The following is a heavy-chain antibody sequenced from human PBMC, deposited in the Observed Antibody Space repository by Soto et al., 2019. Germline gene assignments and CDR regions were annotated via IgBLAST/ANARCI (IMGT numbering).Heavy chain of an antibody. Sequence: QVQLVQSGAEVKKPGSSVQVSCKGSGGTFSTYAISWVRQAPGQGLEWMGGIIPIFGRTTYAQKFQGRVTINADKSTTTSYMELSGLRSEDTAVYYCAKGEAMVTAVDAFDIWGQGTMVTVSS. D-gene: IGHD2-21*02. CDR3: AKGEAMVTAVDAFDI. CDR1: GGTFSTYA. J-gene: IGHJ3*02. CDR2: IIPIFGRT. V-gene: IGHV1-69*06.